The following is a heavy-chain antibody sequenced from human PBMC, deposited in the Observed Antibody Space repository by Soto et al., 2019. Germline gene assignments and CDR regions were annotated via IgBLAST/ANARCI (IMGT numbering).Heavy chain of an antibody. CDR2: TSYDGSNK. Sequence: PVGSLRLSCVASGFIFRSYGMHWVRQAPGKGLEWVAVTSYDGSNKDYVDSVKGRFTISRDNFKNTLYLQMNSLRAEDTAVYYCATLSNYADAVDIWGQGTMVTVS. CDR1: GFIFRSYG. CDR3: ATLSNYADAVDI. D-gene: IGHD1-7*01. V-gene: IGHV3-30*03. J-gene: IGHJ3*02.